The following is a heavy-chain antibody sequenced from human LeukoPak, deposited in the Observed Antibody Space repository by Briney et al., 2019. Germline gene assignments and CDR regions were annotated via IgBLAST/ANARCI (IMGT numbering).Heavy chain of an antibody. CDR2: ISSSGSTI. CDR1: GFTFSSYS. J-gene: IGHJ4*02. D-gene: IGHD3-10*01. V-gene: IGHV3-48*04. Sequence: PGGSLRLSCAASGFTFSSYSMNWVRQAPGKGLEWVSYISSSGSTIYYADSVKGRFTISRDNAKNSLYLQMNSLRAEDTAVYYCARDHITMVRGPYDYWGQRTLVTVSS. CDR3: ARDHITMVRGPYDY.